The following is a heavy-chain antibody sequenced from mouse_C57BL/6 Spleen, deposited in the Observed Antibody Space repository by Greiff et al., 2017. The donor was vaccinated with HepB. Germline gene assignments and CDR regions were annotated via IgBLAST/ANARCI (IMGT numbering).Heavy chain of an antibody. CDR2: IYPGDGDT. Sequence: VKLQESGPELVKPGASVKISCKASGYAFSSSWMNWVKQRPGKGLEWIGRIYPGDGDTNYNGKFKGKATLTADKSSSTAYMQLSSLTSEDSAVYFCASLDSSGYVSYAMDYWGQGTSVTVSS. V-gene: IGHV1-82*01. CDR1: GYAFSSSW. D-gene: IGHD3-2*02. J-gene: IGHJ4*01. CDR3: ASLDSSGYVSYAMDY.